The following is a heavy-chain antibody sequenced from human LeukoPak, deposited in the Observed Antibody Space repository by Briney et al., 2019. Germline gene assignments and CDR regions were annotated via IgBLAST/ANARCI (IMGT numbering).Heavy chain of an antibody. CDR3: AKAKEQWLVPSFDY. J-gene: IGHJ4*02. CDR2: ISGGGGTT. Sequence: GGSLRRSCAASGFTFHNYAMSWVRQAPGKGLEWVSAISGGGGTTYYADSVKGRFTISIDNSKNSLYLQMNSLRAEDTAVYYCAKAKEQWLVPSFDYWGQGTLVTVSS. D-gene: IGHD6-19*01. V-gene: IGHV3-23*01. CDR1: GFTFHNYA.